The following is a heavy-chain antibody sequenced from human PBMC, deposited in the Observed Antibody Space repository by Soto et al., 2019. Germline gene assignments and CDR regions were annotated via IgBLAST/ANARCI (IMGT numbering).Heavy chain of an antibody. V-gene: IGHV4-59*08. CDR1: GVSINNYY. D-gene: IGHD3-10*02. J-gene: IGHJ5*02. CDR3: ARLGMFRFDP. CDR2: IYYSGST. Sequence: SETLSLTCTVSGVSINNYYWSWIRQPPGKGLEWIGYIYYSGSTNYNPSLKSRVSISVDTSKNQFSLKLSSVTAADTAVYFCARLGMFRFDPWGQGTLVTVSS.